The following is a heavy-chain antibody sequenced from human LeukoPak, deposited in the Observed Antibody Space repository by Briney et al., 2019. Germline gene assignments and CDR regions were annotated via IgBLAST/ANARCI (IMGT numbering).Heavy chain of an antibody. J-gene: IGHJ4*02. CDR2: ISSDGTNK. V-gene: IGHV3-30*04. CDR1: GFTFSFYP. Sequence: GGSLRLSCSPSGFTFSFYPMHWVRQAPGKGLEWVAVISSDGTNKYYAESVRSLFTISRDNSANTLYLYMNRLTGAYMYVYYCASPTLAVVYFYDYWGQGTLVTVSS. CDR3: ASPTLAVVYFYDY. D-gene: IGHD3-3*01.